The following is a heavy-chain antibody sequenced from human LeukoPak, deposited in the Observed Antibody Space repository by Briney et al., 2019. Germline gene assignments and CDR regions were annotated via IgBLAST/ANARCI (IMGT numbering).Heavy chain of an antibody. J-gene: IGHJ6*03. CDR1: GLTFNKYW. D-gene: IGHD5-24*01. V-gene: IGHV3-48*04. CDR2: ISSSGSTI. Sequence: PGGSLRLSCEASGLTFNKYWMTWVRQAPGKGLEWVSYISSSGSTIYYADSVKGRFTISRDNAKNSLYLQMNSLRAEDTAVYYCARKRDYMDVWGKGTTVTVSS. CDR3: ARKRDYMDV.